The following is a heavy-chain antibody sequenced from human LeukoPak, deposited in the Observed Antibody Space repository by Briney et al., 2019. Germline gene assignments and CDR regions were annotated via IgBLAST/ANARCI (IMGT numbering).Heavy chain of an antibody. Sequence: GGSLRLSCAASGFTFSSYCMHWVRQAPGKGLVWVSRINTDGSSTSYADSVKGRFTISRDNAKNTLYLQMNSLRAEDTAVYYCARRSPMVQGNDYWGQGTLVTVSS. CDR1: GFTFSSYC. V-gene: IGHV3-74*01. D-gene: IGHD3-10*01. CDR3: ARRSPMVQGNDY. CDR2: INTDGSST. J-gene: IGHJ4*02.